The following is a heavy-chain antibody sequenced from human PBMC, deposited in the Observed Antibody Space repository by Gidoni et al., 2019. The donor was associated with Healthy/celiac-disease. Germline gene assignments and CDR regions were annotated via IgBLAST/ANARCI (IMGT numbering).Heavy chain of an antibody. CDR1: GYIFTSYW. J-gene: IGHJ6*02. CDR3: ALPPDGYSGYGTRGMDV. V-gene: IGHV5-51*01. Sequence: EVQLVQSGAEVNKPGESLKISCQGSGYIFTSYWIGWVRQMPGTGLEWMGIIYPGDSDTRYSPSFKGQVTISADKSISTAYLQWSSLKASDTAMYYCALPPDGYSGYGTRGMDVWGQGTTVTVSS. CDR2: IYPGDSDT. D-gene: IGHD5-12*01.